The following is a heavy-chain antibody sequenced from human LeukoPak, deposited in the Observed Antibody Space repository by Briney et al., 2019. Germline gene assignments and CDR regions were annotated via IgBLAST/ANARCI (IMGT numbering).Heavy chain of an antibody. V-gene: IGHV3-23*01. Sequence: GGSLRLSCEASGFTFSDPYMSWIRQAPGKGLEWVSAISGSGGSTYCADSVKGRFTISRDNSKNTLYLQMNSLRAEDTAVYYCAAVDVDTAFPWGQGTLVTVSS. CDR3: AAVDVDTAFP. D-gene: IGHD5-18*01. J-gene: IGHJ5*02. CDR1: GFTFSDPY. CDR2: ISGSGGST.